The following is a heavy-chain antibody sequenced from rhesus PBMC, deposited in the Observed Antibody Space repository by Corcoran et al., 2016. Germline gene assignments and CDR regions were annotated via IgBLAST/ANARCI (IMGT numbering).Heavy chain of an antibody. CDR3: ARRGYSNYGNYFDY. CDR2: ISNGGGST. D-gene: IGHD4-23*01. CDR1: GFTFSDYY. V-gene: IGHV3-178*01. J-gene: IGHJ4*01. Sequence: EVQLVESGGGLAKPGGSLRLSCAASGFTFSDYYMDWVRQAPGKGLEWVSRISNGGGSTWYADSVKGRFTISRENAKNTLYLHMNSLRAEDTAVYYCARRGYSNYGNYFDYWGQGVLVTVSS.